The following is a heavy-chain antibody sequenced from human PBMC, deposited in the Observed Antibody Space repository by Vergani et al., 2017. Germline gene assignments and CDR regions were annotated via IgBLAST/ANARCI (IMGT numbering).Heavy chain of an antibody. V-gene: IGHV4-4*07. D-gene: IGHD2-2*01. CDR3: ARGGGYCSSTSCYALNY. J-gene: IGHJ4*02. Sequence: QVQLQESGPGLVKPSETLSLTCTVSGGSISSYYWSRIRQPAGKGLEWIGRIYTSGSTNYNPSLKSRVTMSVDTSKNQFSLKLSSVTAADTAVYYCARGGGYCSSTSCYALNYWGQGTLVTVSS. CDR1: GGSISSYY. CDR2: IYTSGST.